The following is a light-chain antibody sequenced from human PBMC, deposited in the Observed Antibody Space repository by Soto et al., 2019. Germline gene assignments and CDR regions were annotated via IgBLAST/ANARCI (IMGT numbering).Light chain of an antibody. CDR1: QSVSSSY. CDR2: GAS. Sequence: EIVLTPSPGTLSLSPGERATLSCRASQSVSSSYLAWYQQKPGQAPRLLIYGASTRATGIPARFSGSGSGTEFTLTISSLQSEDFAVYYCQQYGSSWTFGQGTRLEI. V-gene: IGKV3-20*01. CDR3: QQYGSSWT. J-gene: IGKJ5*01.